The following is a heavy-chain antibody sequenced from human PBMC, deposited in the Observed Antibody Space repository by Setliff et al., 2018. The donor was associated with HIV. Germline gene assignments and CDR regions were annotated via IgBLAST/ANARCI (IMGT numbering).Heavy chain of an antibody. Sequence: TLSLTCAVYGGSFSGYYWSWIRQPPGKGLEWIGEINHSGSTNYNPSLKSRVTISVDTSKNQFSLKLSSVTAADTAVYYCARGKWFDPWGQGTLVTVSS. V-gene: IGHV4-34*01. CDR2: INHSGST. J-gene: IGHJ5*02. CDR1: GGSFSGYY. CDR3: ARGKWFDP.